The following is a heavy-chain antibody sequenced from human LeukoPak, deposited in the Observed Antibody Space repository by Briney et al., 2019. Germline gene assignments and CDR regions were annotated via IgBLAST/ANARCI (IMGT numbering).Heavy chain of an antibody. V-gene: IGHV3-7*03. J-gene: IGHJ4*02. CDR2: IKPDESEK. CDR3: AKWGPYDILTGRIN. Sequence: GGSLRLSCAASGFTFSNYWMTWVRQAPGKGLEWVANIKPDESEKYYVGSVKGRFTTSRDNAKNSLYLQMNSLRAEDTAVYYCAKWGPYDILTGRINWGQGTLVTVSS. D-gene: IGHD3-9*01. CDR1: GFTFSNYW.